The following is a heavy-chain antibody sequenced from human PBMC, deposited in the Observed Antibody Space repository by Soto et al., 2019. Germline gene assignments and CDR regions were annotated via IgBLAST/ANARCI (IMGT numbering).Heavy chain of an antibody. D-gene: IGHD5-12*01. CDR2: ISYDGIDK. CDR1: GFTFSSFG. J-gene: IGHJ5*02. V-gene: IGHV3-30*18. CDR3: AKDLREMATIRPDT. Sequence: QVQLVESGGGVVQPGTSLRLSCAASGFTFSSFGIHWVRQAPGKGLEWVAVISYDGIDKNYGDSVKGRFTISRENSKNMVYLQMNSLRMEDRAVYHCAKDLREMATIRPDTWGQGDLVAVSS.